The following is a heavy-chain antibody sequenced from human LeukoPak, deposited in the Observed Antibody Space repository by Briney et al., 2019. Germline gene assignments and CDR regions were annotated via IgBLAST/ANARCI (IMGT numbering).Heavy chain of an antibody. V-gene: IGHV1-46*01. D-gene: IGHD3-10*01. CDR3: AREGSDYGSGSYYPLDV. Sequence: ASVKVSCKASGYTFTSYYMHWVRQAPGQGLEWLGIINPSGGSTSYAQKFQGRVTMTRDTSTSTVYMELSSLRSEDTAVYYCAREGSDYGSGSYYPLDVWGQGTTVTVSS. CDR2: INPSGGST. CDR1: GYTFTSYY. J-gene: IGHJ6*02.